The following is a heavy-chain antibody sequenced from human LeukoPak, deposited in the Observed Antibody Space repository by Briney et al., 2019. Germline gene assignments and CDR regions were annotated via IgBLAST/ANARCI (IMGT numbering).Heavy chain of an antibody. Sequence: ASVKVSCKASGGTFSSYAISWVRQAPGQGLEWMGRIIPILGIANYAQKFQGRVTITADKSTSTAYIELSSLRSEDTAVYYCARDVGSFMITFGGVIVRDNWFDPWGQGTLVTVSS. CDR2: IIPILGIA. J-gene: IGHJ5*02. V-gene: IGHV1-69*04. D-gene: IGHD3-16*02. CDR3: ARDVGSFMITFGGVIVRDNWFDP. CDR1: GGTFSSYA.